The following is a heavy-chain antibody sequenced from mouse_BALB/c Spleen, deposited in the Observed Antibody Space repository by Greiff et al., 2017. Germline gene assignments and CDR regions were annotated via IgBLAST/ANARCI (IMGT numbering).Heavy chain of an antibody. V-gene: IGHV1-20*02. D-gene: IGHD2-4*01. CDR1: GYSFTGYF. J-gene: IGHJ2*01. CDR3: ARSGLRDY. CDR2: INPYNGDT. Sequence: EVKLQESGPELVKPGASVKISCKASGYSFTGYFMNWVMQSHGKSLEWIGRINPYNGDTFYNQKFKGKATLTVDKSSSTAHMELRSLASEDSAVYYCARSGLRDYWGQGTTLTVSS.